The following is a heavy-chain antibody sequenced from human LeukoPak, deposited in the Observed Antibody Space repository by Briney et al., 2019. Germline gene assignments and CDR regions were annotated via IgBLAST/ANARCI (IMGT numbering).Heavy chain of an antibody. Sequence: PSETLSLTCAVSSGSISSTTWWSWVRQPPGKGLGWIGEINHSGNTYYNPSLTGRVTISVDRSDNQFSLKVNSVTAADTAVYYCALGYHDVWERWGQGTLVTVSS. CDR2: INHSGNT. D-gene: IGHD1-26*01. V-gene: IGHV4-4*02. J-gene: IGHJ4*02. CDR1: SGSISSTTW. CDR3: ALGYHDVWER.